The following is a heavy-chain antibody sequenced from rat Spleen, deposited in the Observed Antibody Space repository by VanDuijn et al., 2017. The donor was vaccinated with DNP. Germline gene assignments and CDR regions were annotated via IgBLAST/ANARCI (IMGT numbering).Heavy chain of an antibody. D-gene: IGHD5-1*01. CDR3: TRESWGYVMDA. Sequence: QVQLKESGPVLVQASETLSLTCTVSGFSLTNYGVIWVRQSPGKGLEWMGIIWGDGHTDYNSAFKSRLIINRDTSKSQVFLKMNSLQTDDTAIYYCTRESWGYVMDAWGQGASVTVSS. CDR1: GFSLTNYG. CDR2: IWGDGHT. V-gene: IGHV2S75*01. J-gene: IGHJ4*01.